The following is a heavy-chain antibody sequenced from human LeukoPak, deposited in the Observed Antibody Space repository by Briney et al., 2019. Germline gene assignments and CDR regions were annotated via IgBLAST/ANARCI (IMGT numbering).Heavy chain of an antibody. V-gene: IGHV3-7*01. CDR1: GFTFSSYW. D-gene: IGHD3-10*01. J-gene: IGHJ3*02. CDR2: LKHDGIEK. CDR3: AREGMFRGVPDAFDM. Sequence: GGSLRLSCAASGFTFSSYWMSWVRQAPGKGPEWVANLKHDGIEKYLVDSVKGRFAISRDNAKNLLYLQMNNLRVEDTAVYYCAREGMFRGVPDAFDMWGQGTMVAVSS.